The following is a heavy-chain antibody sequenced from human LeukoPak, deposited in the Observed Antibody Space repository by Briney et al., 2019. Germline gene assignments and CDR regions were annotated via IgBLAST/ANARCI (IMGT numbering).Heavy chain of an antibody. CDR1: GFTVRSCD. CDR3: ARELGIEGYWYFDL. D-gene: IGHD7-27*01. Sequence: GGSLRLSCAASGFTVRSCDMHWVRQVAGKGLEWVSAISTASNPHYAASVQGRFTIFRANAENSLYLQMNSLSAEDTAVYYCARELGIEGYWYFDLWGRGTLVTVSS. V-gene: IGHV3-13*05. J-gene: IGHJ2*01. CDR2: ISTASNP.